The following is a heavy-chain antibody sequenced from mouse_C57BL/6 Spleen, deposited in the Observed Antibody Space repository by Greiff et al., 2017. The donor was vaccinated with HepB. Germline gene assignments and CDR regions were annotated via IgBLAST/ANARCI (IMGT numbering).Heavy chain of an antibody. CDR2: ISSGSSTI. CDR1: GFTFSDYG. Sequence: DVKLVESGGGLVKPGGSLKLSCAASGFTFSDYGMHWVRQAPEKGLEWVAYISSGSSTIYYADTVKGRFTISRDNAKNTLFLQMTSLRSEDTAMYYCARDGDDYFDYWGQGTTLTVSS. D-gene: IGHD3-3*01. CDR3: ARDGDDYFDY. V-gene: IGHV5-17*01. J-gene: IGHJ2*01.